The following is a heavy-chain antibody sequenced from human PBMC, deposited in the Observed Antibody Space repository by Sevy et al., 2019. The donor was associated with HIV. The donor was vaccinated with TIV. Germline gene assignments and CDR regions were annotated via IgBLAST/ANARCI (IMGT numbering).Heavy chain of an antibody. CDR2: LSGSGGTT. CDR3: ATGTTDSSISWVFDV. D-gene: IGHD6-13*01. Sequence: GGSLRLSCAASGFTFFSHVMSWVRQAPGKGLEWVSGLSGSGGTTYYADSVKGRFSISRDNSKNKLYLQMSSLRIEDTAVYYCATGTTDSSISWVFDVLGQGTLVTVSS. V-gene: IGHV3-23*01. J-gene: IGHJ3*01. CDR1: GFTFFSHV.